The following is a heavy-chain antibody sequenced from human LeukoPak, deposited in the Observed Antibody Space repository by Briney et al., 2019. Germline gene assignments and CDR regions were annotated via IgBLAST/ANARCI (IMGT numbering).Heavy chain of an antibody. J-gene: IGHJ3*01. CDR3: ARDDTLPDNGLDA. CDR2: IGGDGSRD. D-gene: IGHD2-8*01. V-gene: IGHV3-33*01. Sequence: GGSLRLSGAASGFSFSSHGMHWVRQAPGKGLEWLAVIGGDGSRDSYADSVRGRLTISRDNSKNMLFLQVNSLRVEDSAVYFCARDDTLPDNGLDAWGQGTMVTVSS. CDR1: GFSFSSHG.